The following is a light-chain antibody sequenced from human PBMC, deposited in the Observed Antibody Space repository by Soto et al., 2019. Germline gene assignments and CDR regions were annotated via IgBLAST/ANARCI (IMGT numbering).Light chain of an antibody. CDR1: QSISRQ. CDR2: QAS. V-gene: IGKV1-5*03. Sequence: DIQMTQSPSTLSASVGDRVSITCRASQSISRQLAWYQQKPGKAPNLLIYQASNLETGDPSRFTGSGSGTEFPLTISSLQPDDLGTYYCLQYQLYWTFGQGPRVEVK. J-gene: IGKJ1*01. CDR3: LQYQLYWT.